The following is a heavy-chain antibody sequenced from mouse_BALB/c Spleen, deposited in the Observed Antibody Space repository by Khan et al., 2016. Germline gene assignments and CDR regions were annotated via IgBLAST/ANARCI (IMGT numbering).Heavy chain of an antibody. V-gene: IGHV3-2*02. D-gene: IGHD2-3*01. CDR2: ISYSGST. J-gene: IGHJ4*01. CDR3: GRSDFYDLYAMDY. Sequence: EVQLQESGPGLVKPSQSLSLTCTVTGYSITSDYAWNWIRQFPGNKLEWMGYISYSGSTTYNPSLKSRISITRDTSKNQFFLQLNSVTTEDTATYYCGRSDFYDLYAMDYWGQGTSVTVSS. CDR1: GYSITSDYA.